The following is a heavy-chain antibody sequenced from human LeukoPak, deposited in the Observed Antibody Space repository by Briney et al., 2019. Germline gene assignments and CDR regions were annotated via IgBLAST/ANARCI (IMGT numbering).Heavy chain of an antibody. CDR3: ARGLQQVDAFDI. CDR1: GGSISSYY. Sequence: SETLSLTCTVSGGSISSYYWSWIRQPPGKGLEWIGYIYYSGSTNYNPSLKSRVTISVDTSKNQFSLKLSSVTAADTAVYYCARGLQQVDAFDIWGQGTMVTVSS. V-gene: IGHV4-59*01. CDR2: IYYSGST. J-gene: IGHJ3*02. D-gene: IGHD6-13*01.